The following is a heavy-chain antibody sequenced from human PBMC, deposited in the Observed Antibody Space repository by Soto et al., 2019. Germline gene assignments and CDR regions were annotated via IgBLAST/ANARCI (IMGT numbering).Heavy chain of an antibody. J-gene: IGHJ4*02. CDR1: GYTFTRYG. Sequence: QLQLVQSGVEVKKSGASVKVSCKASGYTFTRYGINWVRQAPGQGLEWMGWISAYTGNRNFAQKFRGRLTMTTDTSTSTAYMELRSLRSDDTAIYYCARGSYLDYWGQGTLVTVSS. V-gene: IGHV1-18*01. CDR3: ARGSYLDY. CDR2: ISAYTGNR.